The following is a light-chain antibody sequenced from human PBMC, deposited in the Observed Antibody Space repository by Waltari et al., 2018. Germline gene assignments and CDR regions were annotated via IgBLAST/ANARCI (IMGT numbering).Light chain of an antibody. CDR3: QTGGHGTWV. V-gene: IGLV4-69*01. J-gene: IGLJ3*02. CDR1: SGHSTNV. CDR2: VNSDGSH. Sequence: HLVLTQSPSASASLGASVKLTCTLSSGHSTNVIAWLQKRPERGPRYLMKVNSDGSHNKGDEIPDRFSGSSSGAEHYLTISSLQSEDEADYYCQTGGHGTWVFGGGTKLTVL.